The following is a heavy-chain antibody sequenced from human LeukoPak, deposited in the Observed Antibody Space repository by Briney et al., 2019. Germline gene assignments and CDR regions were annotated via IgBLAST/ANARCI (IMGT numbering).Heavy chain of an antibody. CDR2: IIPIFGTA. V-gene: IGHV1-69*13. J-gene: IGHJ5*02. Sequence: ASVKVSCKASGGTFSSYAISWVRQAPGQGLEWMGGIIPIFGTANYAQKFQGRVTITADESTSTAYMELSRLRSEDTAVYYCARGSSAGIVGGDLLNWFDPWGQGTLVTVSS. D-gene: IGHD1-26*01. CDR1: GGTFSSYA. CDR3: ARGSSAGIVGGDLLNWFDP.